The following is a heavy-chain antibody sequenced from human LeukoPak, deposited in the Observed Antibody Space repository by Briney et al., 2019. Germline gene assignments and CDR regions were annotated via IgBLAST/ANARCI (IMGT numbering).Heavy chain of an antibody. CDR3: ARGYSSRIIDY. CDR1: GFTFSSYW. V-gene: IGHV3-74*01. J-gene: IGHJ4*02. Sequence: GGSLRLSCVASGFTFSSYWMHWVRQAPGKGLVWVSRINSDGSSTTYADSVKGRFTISRDNAKNTLYLQMNSLRAEDTAVYYCARGYSSRIIDYWGQGTLVTVSS. CDR2: INSDGSST. D-gene: IGHD6-13*01.